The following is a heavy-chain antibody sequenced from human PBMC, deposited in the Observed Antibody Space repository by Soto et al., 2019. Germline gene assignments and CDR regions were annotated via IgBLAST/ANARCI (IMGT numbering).Heavy chain of an antibody. D-gene: IGHD3-10*01. J-gene: IGHJ5*02. Sequence: QVQLVQSGAEVKKPGSSVKVSCKASGGTFSSYAISWVRQAPGQGLEWMGGIIPIFGTANYAQKFQGRVTITADESTSTAYMELSSLRPEDTAVYYCAAHIYGSGSYYRGGTWFDPWGQGTLVTVSS. CDR1: GGTFSSYA. CDR3: AAHIYGSGSYYRGGTWFDP. V-gene: IGHV1-69*01. CDR2: IIPIFGTA.